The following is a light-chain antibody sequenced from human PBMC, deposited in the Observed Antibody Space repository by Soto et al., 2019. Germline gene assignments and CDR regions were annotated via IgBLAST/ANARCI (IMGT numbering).Light chain of an antibody. V-gene: IGKV3-20*01. CDR3: QQYGSSTWT. CDR2: GAS. J-gene: IGKJ1*01. Sequence: EIVLTQSPATLSLSPGERATLSCRANQSVSSYLAWYQQKPGQAPRLLIYGASSRATGIPDRFSGSGSGTDFTLTISRLEPEDFAVYYCQQYGSSTWTFGQGTKVDIK. CDR1: QSVSSY.